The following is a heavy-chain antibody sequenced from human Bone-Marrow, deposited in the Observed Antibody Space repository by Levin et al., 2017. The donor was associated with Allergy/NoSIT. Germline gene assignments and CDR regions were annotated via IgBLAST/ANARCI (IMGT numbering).Heavy chain of an antibody. CDR1: GFTLSDHH. CDR3: ARDNDPLSDYSAFDI. Sequence: PGGSLRLSCVGSGFTLSDHHIDWFRQVPGRGLEWISRTRDKSRWHTTEYAASVQGRFAISRDNSRNSVFLQMASLRAEDTAVYHCARDNDPLSDYSAFDIWGQGTMVTVSS. CDR2: TRDKSRWHTT. D-gene: IGHD4-17*01. J-gene: IGHJ3*02. V-gene: IGHV3-72*01.